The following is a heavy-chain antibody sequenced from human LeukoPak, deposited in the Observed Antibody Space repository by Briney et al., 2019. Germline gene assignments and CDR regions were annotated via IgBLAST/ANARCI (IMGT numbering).Heavy chain of an antibody. J-gene: IGHJ4*02. CDR3: ARVYYSVVVRGVGLPDY. CDR2: ISGSGGST. V-gene: IGHV3-23*01. Sequence: GGSLRLSCAASGFTFSSYAMSWVRQAPGKGLEWVSAISGSGGSTYYADSVKGRFTISRDNSKNTLYLQMNSLRAEDTAVYYCARVYYSVVVRGVGLPDYWGQGTLVTVSS. D-gene: IGHD3-10*01. CDR1: GFTFSSYA.